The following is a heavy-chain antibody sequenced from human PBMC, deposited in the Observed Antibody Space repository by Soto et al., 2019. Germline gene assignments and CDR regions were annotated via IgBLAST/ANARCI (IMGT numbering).Heavy chain of an antibody. CDR1: GFTFSIFA. D-gene: IGHD1-1*01. V-gene: IGHV3-23*01. CDR2: ISGSGGST. Sequence: GGSLRLSCAASGFTFSIFAMSWVRQAPGGGLEWVSVISGSGGSTYNADSVKGRFTISRDNSKNTLYLQMNSLRAEDTAIYYCAKIRANLAFYYYVMDVWGQGTAVTVSS. CDR3: AKIRANLAFYYYVMDV. J-gene: IGHJ6*02.